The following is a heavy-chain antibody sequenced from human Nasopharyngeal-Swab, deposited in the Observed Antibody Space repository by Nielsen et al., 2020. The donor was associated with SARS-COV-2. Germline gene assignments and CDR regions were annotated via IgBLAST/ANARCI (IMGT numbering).Heavy chain of an antibody. CDR2: ISYDGSNK. CDR3: ARDVGSGFDP. D-gene: IGHD3-10*01. V-gene: IGHV3-30-3*01. CDR1: GFTFSSYS. J-gene: IGHJ5*02. Sequence: GESLKISCAASGFTFSSYSMHWVRQAPGTGLEWVALISYDGSNKYYPDSVKGRFTTSRDNSTNTRDLQMNRLRAEDTAVFYCARDVGSGFDPWGQGTLVTVSS.